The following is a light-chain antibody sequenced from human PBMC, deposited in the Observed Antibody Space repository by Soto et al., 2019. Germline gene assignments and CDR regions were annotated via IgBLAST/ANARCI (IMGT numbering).Light chain of an antibody. CDR2: AAS. CDR1: QGISSY. Sequence: SVGGRITINNRASQGISSYLNWYQQKPGKAPKLLIYAASSLQSGVPSRFSGRGSGTDFTRIISSLQSEAFVTYYGHPSSSTPVAFRQGTKVDIK. J-gene: IGKJ1*01. V-gene: IGKV1-39*01. CDR3: HPSSSTPVA.